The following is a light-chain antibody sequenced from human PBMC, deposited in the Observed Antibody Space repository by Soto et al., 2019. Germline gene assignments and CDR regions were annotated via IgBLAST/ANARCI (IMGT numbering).Light chain of an antibody. CDR3: QQSYSTPIT. CDR2: AAS. CDR1: QSISSY. V-gene: IGKV1-39*01. Sequence: DIQMTQSPSSLSASVGDRVTITCRASQSISSYLNWYQQKPGKAPKLLIYAASSLQSGVPSRFSGSGSGTDFTLTISSLQPDVFATYYCQQSYSTPITFGQGTRLEIK. J-gene: IGKJ5*01.